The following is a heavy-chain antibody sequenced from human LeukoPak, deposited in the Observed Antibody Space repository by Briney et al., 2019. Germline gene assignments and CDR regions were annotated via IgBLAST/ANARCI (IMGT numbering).Heavy chain of an antibody. CDR2: ISGNGGST. CDR1: GFTFDDYA. V-gene: IGHV3-43*02. D-gene: IGHD5-24*01. CDR3: AKDIALMGAFDI. J-gene: IGHJ3*02. Sequence: PGGSLRLSCAASGFTFDDYAMHWVRQAPGKGLEWVSIISGNGGSTYYADSVKGRFTISRDNSQNSLYLQMNSLRTEDTALYYCAKDIALMGAFDIWGQGTVVTVSS.